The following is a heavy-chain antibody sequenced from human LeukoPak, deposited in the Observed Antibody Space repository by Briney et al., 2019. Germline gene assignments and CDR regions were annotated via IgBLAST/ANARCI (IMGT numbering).Heavy chain of an antibody. CDR3: ARDGGSGYSYGIGNYYYYYMDV. V-gene: IGHV1-3*02. J-gene: IGHJ6*03. CDR1: GYTFTSYA. CDR2: SNAGNGNT. Sequence: ASVKVSCKASGYTFTSYAMHWVRQAPGQRLEWKGWSNAGNGNTKYSQEFQGRVTITRDTSASTAYMELSSLRSEDMAVYYCARDGGSGYSYGIGNYYYYYMDVWGKGTTVTVSS. D-gene: IGHD5-18*01.